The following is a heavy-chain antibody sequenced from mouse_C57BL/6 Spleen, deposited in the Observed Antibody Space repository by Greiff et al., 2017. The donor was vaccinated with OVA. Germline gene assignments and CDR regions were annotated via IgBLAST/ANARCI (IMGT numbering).Heavy chain of an antibody. Sequence: VQLKQSGPGLVKPSQSLSLTCSVTGYSITSGYYWNWIRQFPGNKLEWMGYISYDGSNNYNPSLKNRISITRDTSKNQFFLKLNSVTTEDTATYYCARDNYGSSSDYFDYWGQGTTLTVSS. V-gene: IGHV3-6*01. J-gene: IGHJ2*01. CDR3: ARDNYGSSSDYFDY. CDR2: ISYDGSN. D-gene: IGHD1-1*01. CDR1: GYSITSGYY.